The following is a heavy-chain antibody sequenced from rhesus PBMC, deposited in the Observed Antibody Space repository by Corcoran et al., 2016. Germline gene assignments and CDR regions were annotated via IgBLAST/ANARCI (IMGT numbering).Heavy chain of an antibody. V-gene: IGHV3S16*01. Sequence: EVQLVESGGGLVQPGGSLRLSCAASGFTFSSYGMSWVRQAPGKGLECVSSISMASSIKYYTDSVKVRFTISRNNAKNSLSLQMNSLRAEDTAVYYCTSGSSSLGYWGQGVLVTVSS. CDR3: TSGSSSLGY. D-gene: IGHD4-29*01. CDR2: ISMASSIK. J-gene: IGHJ4*01. CDR1: GFTFSSYG.